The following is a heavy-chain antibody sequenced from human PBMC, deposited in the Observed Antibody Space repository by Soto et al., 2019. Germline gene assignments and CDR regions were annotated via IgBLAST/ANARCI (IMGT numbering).Heavy chain of an antibody. CDR1: GGSISTYY. CDR2: IYRTGST. Sequence: PSETLSLTCTVSGGSISTYYWNWIRQSPGKGLEWIGYIYRTGSTHYNPSLNSRAAISLGTSKNQFSLKLSSVTAADTAVYYCAREVEYCSGGSCYRAYYFDYWGQGTLVTVSS. J-gene: IGHJ4*02. D-gene: IGHD2-15*01. CDR3: AREVEYCSGGSCYRAYYFDY. V-gene: IGHV4-59*01.